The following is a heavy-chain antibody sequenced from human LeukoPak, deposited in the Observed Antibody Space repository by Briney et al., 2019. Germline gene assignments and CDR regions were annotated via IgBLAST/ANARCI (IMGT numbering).Heavy chain of an antibody. V-gene: IGHV4-59*01. D-gene: IGHD7-27*01. CDR2: IYYSGGT. Sequence: SETPSLTGTVSGGSINYNYGMWIRQPPGKDLEWIGYIYYSGGTHYNPSLKSRVTMLVDTSKNQFSLKLTAVTAADTAVYYCARETPGAGHFAYWGQGSLVTVSS. J-gene: IGHJ4*02. CDR1: GGSINYNY. CDR3: ARETPGAGHFAY.